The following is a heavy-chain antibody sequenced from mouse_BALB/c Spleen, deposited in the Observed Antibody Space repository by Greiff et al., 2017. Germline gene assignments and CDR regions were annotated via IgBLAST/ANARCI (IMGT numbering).Heavy chain of an antibody. CDR3: AREYGNYVRAMDY. J-gene: IGHJ4*01. V-gene: IGHV5-9-4*01. D-gene: IGHD2-10*02. CDR2: ISSGGSYT. CDR1: GFTFSSYA. Sequence: EVQRVESGGGLVKPGGSLKLSCAASGFTFSSYAMSWVRQSPEKRLEWVAEISSGGSYTYYPDTVTGRFTISRDNAKNTLYLEMSSLRSEDTAMYYCAREYGNYVRAMDYWGQGTSVTVSS.